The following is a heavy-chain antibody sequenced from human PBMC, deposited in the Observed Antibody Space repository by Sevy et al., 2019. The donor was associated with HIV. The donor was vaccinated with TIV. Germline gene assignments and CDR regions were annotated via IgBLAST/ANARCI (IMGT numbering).Heavy chain of an antibody. CDR3: ARDGRGISAFDI. J-gene: IGHJ3*02. CDR2: ISGDGVNT. Sequence: GGSLRLSCVASEFIFSSHAMSWVRQAPGKGLEWVSAISGDGVNTHYADSVRGRFTISRDSFKNTLYLQMNSLRAEDTALHYCARDGRGISAFDIWGPGTMVTVSS. CDR1: EFIFSSHA. V-gene: IGHV3-23*01. D-gene: IGHD3-3*02.